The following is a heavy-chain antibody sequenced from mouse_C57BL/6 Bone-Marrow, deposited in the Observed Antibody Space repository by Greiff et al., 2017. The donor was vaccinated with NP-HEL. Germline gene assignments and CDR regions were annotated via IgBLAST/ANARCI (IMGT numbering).Heavy chain of an antibody. CDR1: GYTFTSYW. CDR3: ARWDYGNFYY. V-gene: IGHV1-61*01. CDR2: IYPSDSET. D-gene: IGHD2-1*01. J-gene: IGHJ2*01. Sequence: VQLQQSGAELVRPGSSVKLSCKASGYTFTSYWMDWVKQRPGQGLEWIGNIYPSDSETHYNQKFKDKATLTVDKSSSTAYMQLSSLTSEDSAVYYCARWDYGNFYYWGQGTTLTVSS.